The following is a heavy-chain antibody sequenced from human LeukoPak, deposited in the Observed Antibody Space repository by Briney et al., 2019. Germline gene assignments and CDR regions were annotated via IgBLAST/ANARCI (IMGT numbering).Heavy chain of an antibody. CDR2: ISSSSSTI. CDR1: GFTFSSYS. D-gene: IGHD3-22*01. V-gene: IGHV3-48*01. Sequence: GGSLRLSCAASGFTFSSYSMNWVRQAPGKRLEWVSYISSSSSTIYYADSVKGRFTISRDNAKNSLYLQTNSLRAEDTAVYYCARAQYYSDSTGYYYLHYWGQGTLVTVSS. J-gene: IGHJ4*02. CDR3: ARAQYYSDSTGYYYLHY.